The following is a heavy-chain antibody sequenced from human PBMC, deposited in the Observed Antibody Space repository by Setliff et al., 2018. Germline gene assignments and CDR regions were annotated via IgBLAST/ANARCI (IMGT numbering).Heavy chain of an antibody. Sequence: PGGSLRLSCTASGLSCINDWVSWVRQAPGKGLEWVSKTHIDGITVYSDSVKGRSIIYRDNARNSLHLQMNSLRAEDTAIYFCARRLPYYGMDVWGQGTTVTAP. D-gene: IGHD2-15*01. V-gene: IGHV3-48*03. CDR2: THIDGITV. J-gene: IGHJ6*02. CDR1: GLSCINDW. CDR3: ARRLPYYGMDV.